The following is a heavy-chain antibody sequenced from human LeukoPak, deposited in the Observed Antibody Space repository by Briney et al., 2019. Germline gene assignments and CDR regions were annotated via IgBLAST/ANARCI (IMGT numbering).Heavy chain of an antibody. Sequence: ASVKVSCKASGYTFTSYYMHWVRQAPGQGLEWMGIINPSGGSTSYAQKFQGRVTMTRNTSISTAYMELSSLRSEDTAVYYCAIITILHVAVRPGADYRDVWGKGTMVTVSS. V-gene: IGHV1-46*01. CDR3: AIITILHVAVRPGADYRDV. CDR1: GYTFTSYY. CDR2: INPSGGST. D-gene: IGHD2-2*01. J-gene: IGHJ6*03.